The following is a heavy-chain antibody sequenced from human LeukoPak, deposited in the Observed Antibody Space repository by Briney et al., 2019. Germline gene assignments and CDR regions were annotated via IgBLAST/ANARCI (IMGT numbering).Heavy chain of an antibody. J-gene: IGHJ4*02. CDR1: GFIFSTYR. D-gene: IGHD3-16*01. Sequence: VGSLRLSCAASGFIFSTYRMNWVRQAPAKGLDGVSFISSSSSYIYYADSVKGRFAISRDNAKNSLYLHMNSLRAEDTAVYYCASVRRRGLGAGGDSLDYWGQGTLVTVSS. V-gene: IGHV3-21*01. CDR2: ISSSSSYI. CDR3: ASVRRRGLGAGGDSLDY.